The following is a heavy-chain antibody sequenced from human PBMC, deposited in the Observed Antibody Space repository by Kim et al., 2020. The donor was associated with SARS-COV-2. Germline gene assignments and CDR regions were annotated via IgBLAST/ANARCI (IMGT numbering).Heavy chain of an antibody. V-gene: IGHV3-23*01. J-gene: IGHJ4*02. D-gene: IGHD2-15*01. CDR1: GFTFSSYA. CDR2: ISGGGGST. CDR3: AKRGSYCSTHCCSLED. Sequence: GGSLRLSCAASGFTFSSYAMSWVRQAPGKGLEWVSTISGGGGSTYYADSVKGRFTISRDNSKNTLSLQMNSLKAEDTAVYYCAKRGSYCSTHCCSLEDWGQGTLVTVSS.